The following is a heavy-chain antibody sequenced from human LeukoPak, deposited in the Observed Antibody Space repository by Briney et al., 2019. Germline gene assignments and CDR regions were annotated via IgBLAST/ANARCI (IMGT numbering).Heavy chain of an antibody. Sequence: SETLSLTCSVSRGSISSGSYYWGWIRQPPGKGLEWIASIYYTGSTYYNPSLKSRVAISEDKSKNQFSLRLSSVTAADTAMYYCARHLSYGGNSAWGYWGQGTLVTVSS. CDR3: ARHLSYGGNSAWGY. CDR2: IYYTGST. D-gene: IGHD4-23*01. CDR1: RGSISSGSYY. J-gene: IGHJ4*02. V-gene: IGHV4-39*01.